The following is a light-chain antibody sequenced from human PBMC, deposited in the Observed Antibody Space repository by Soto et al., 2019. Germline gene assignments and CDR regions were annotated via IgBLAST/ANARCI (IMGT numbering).Light chain of an antibody. CDR1: LSISSW. CDR2: KAS. Sequence: DIQMTQSPSTLSASVGDRVIITCRASLSISSWLAWYQQKARKAPKLLIYKASSLDSGVPSRFSGSGSGTEFTLTISSLQPDDFATYYCQQYNSYPLTFGGGTKVEIK. J-gene: IGKJ4*01. V-gene: IGKV1-5*03. CDR3: QQYNSYPLT.